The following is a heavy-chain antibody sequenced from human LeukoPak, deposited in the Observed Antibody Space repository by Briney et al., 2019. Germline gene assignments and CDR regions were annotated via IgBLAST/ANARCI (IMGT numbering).Heavy chain of an antibody. D-gene: IGHD2-2*01. CDR1: GGSFCSSTYY. V-gene: IGHV4-39*01. CDR2: IAYSGST. Sequence: PSETLSLTCTVSGGSFCSSTYYWGWLRQPPGKGLEWIASIAYSGSTYNPSLKRRVTISVDTSKNQFSLKLSSVTAADTAVYYCARLGFCTSTSCPWGQGTLVTVSS. J-gene: IGHJ5*02. CDR3: ARLGFCTSTSCP.